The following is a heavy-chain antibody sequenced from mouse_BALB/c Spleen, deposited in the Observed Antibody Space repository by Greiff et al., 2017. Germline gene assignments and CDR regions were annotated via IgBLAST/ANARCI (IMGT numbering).Heavy chain of an antibody. CDR1: GFTFSSYG. V-gene: IGHV5-6-3*01. Sequence: EVQGVESGGGLVQPGGSLKLSCAASGFTFSSYGMSWVRQTPDKRLELVATINSNGGSTYYPDSVKGRFTISRDNAKNTLYLQMSSLKSEDTAMYYCARDSANLYYFDYWGQGTTLTVSS. CDR3: ARDSANLYYFDY. J-gene: IGHJ2*01. CDR2: INSNGGST.